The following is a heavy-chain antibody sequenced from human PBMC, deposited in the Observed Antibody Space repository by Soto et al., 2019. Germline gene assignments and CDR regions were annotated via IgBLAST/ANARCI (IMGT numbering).Heavy chain of an antibody. CDR3: AKDRGTRRQWLIYPFDY. J-gene: IGHJ4*02. V-gene: IGHV3-30*18. D-gene: IGHD6-19*01. CDR2: ISYDGTKT. CDR1: GFTFSIYA. Sequence: QVQLVESGGGVVQPGRSLRVSCAASGFTFSIYAMHWVRQAPGTGLEWVAVISYDGTKTYYADSVKGRFTISRDNSTNTVSLQMTSLRDEDTAVYYCAKDRGTRRQWLIYPFDYWGQGTGVTVSP.